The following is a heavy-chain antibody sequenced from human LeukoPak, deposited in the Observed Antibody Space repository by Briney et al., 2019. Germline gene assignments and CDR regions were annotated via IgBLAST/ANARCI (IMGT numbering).Heavy chain of an antibody. V-gene: IGHV3-7*01. D-gene: IGHD2-2*01. CDR3: ARELTPHSSTSTFDY. J-gene: IGHJ4*02. CDR1: RFTFRTYW. CDR2: IKQDGSEE. Sequence: GGSLRLSCAASRFTFRTYWMTWVRQAPGKGLEWVANIKQDGSEEYYVDSVKGRFTISRDNAKSSLYLQMSSLRAEDTAMYYCARELTPHSSTSTFDYWGQGTLVTVSS.